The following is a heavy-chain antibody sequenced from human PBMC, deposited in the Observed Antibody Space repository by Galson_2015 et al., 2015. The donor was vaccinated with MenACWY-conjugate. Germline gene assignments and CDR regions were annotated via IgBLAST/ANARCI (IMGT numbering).Heavy chain of an antibody. CDR3: TTPKPDSWGGLLFHFYMDV. D-gene: IGHD2-21*01. J-gene: IGHJ6*03. V-gene: IGHV3-15*01. CDR2: IKSQADGGKI. Sequence: SLRLSCAGSAFTFSNAYMSWVRQAPGKGLEWVGRIKSQADGGKIDYAAPVKGRFTISRDDSKNTLYLQMYSLKIEDTAVYYCTTPKPDSWGGLLFHFYMDVWGKGTTVTVSS. CDR1: AFTFSNAY.